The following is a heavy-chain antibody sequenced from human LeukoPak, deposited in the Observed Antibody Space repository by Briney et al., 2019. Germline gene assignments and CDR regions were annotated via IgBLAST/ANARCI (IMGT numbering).Heavy chain of an antibody. CDR1: GGSITSTNY. CDR2: VNLQGST. CDR3: AREGGPYRPLDY. Sequence: SGTLPPTCGVSGGSITSTNYWTWVRQPPGKGLEWIGEVNLQGSTNYNPSLMGRVAISVDMSENHISLQLTSVTAADTAVYYCAREGGPYRPLDYSGQGTLVTVSS. J-gene: IGHJ4*02. V-gene: IGHV4-4*02.